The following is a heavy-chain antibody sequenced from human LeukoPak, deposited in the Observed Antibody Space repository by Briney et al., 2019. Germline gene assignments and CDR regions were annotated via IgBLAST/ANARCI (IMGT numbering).Heavy chain of an antibody. D-gene: IGHD6-6*01. CDR2: IRGSGGST. Sequence: GGSLRLSCEASGFSFSSYEMNWVRQAPGKGLEWVSFIRGSGGSTYNADSVKGRFTISRDNSKNTLYLQMNSLRAEDTAVYYCAKAYSSSLYDAFDIWGQGTVVTVSS. CDR3: AKAYSSSLYDAFDI. J-gene: IGHJ3*02. CDR1: GFSFSSYE. V-gene: IGHV3-23*01.